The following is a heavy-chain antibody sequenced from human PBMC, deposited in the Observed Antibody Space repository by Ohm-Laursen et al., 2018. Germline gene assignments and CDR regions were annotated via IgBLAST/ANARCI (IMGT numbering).Heavy chain of an antibody. Sequence: SLRLSCAASGFTFSSYSMNWVRQAPGKGLEWVSSISSSSYIYYADSVKGRFTISRDNAKNSLYLQMNSLRAEDTALYYYARVDLGSCEDYWGQGTLVTVST. CDR2: ISSSSYI. V-gene: IGHV3-21*01. CDR3: ARVDLGSCEDY. CDR1: GFTFSSYS. D-gene: IGHD2-15*01. J-gene: IGHJ4*02.